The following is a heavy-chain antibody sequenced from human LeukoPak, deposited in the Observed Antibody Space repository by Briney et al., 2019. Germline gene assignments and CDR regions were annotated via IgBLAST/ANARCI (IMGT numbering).Heavy chain of an antibody. J-gene: IGHJ4*02. Sequence: GGSLRLSCAASGFTFSSYWTSWVRQAPGKGLEGVANIKQDGSEKYYVDCVKGRLTISRDNAKNSLYLQMNSLRAEDTAVYYCARDGRLVATIYFDYWGQGTLVTVSS. V-gene: IGHV3-7*03. CDR3: ARDGRLVATIYFDY. CDR1: GFTFSSYW. CDR2: IKQDGSEK. D-gene: IGHD5-12*01.